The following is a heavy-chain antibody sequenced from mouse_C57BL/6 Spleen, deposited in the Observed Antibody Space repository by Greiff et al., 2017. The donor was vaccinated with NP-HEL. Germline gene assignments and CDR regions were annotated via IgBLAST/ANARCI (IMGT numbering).Heavy chain of an antibody. J-gene: IGHJ2*01. CDR2: IYPRSGNT. D-gene: IGHD2-2*01. Sequence: QVQLQQSGAELARPGASVKLSCKASGYTFTSFGISWVKQRTGQGLGWIGEIYPRSGNTYYNEKFKGKATLTADKSSSTAYMELRSLTSEDSAVYFCASLMVTTGRDFDYWGQGTTLTVSS. CDR1: GYTFTSFG. V-gene: IGHV1-81*01. CDR3: ASLMVTTGRDFDY.